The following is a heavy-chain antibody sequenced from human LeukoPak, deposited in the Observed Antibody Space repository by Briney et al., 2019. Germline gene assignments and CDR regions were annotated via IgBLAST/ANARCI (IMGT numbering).Heavy chain of an antibody. V-gene: IGHV3-30*02. CDR2: IRYDGSNK. Sequence: PGGSLRLSCAVSGFTFSSYGMHWVRQAPGKGLEWVAFIRYDGSNKYYADSVKGRFTISRDNSKNTLYLQMNSLRAEDTAVYYCAKPDEPSFGVVTRSAFDIWGQGTMVTVSS. CDR1: GFTFSSYG. J-gene: IGHJ3*02. CDR3: AKPDEPSFGVVTRSAFDI. D-gene: IGHD3-3*01.